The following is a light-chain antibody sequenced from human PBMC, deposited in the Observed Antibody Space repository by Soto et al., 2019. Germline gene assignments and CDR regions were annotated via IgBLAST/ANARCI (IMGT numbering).Light chain of an antibody. J-gene: IGKJ1*01. Sequence: DIQMTQSPSTLSASVGDRIIITCRASQSLGNWLAWYQQKPGKAPKLLIYDASTLESGVPSRFSGSGSGTEFTLTISSLQPDDFATYYCQQYNSYSSMFGQGTK. CDR2: DAS. CDR3: QQYNSYSSM. CDR1: QSLGNW. V-gene: IGKV1-5*01.